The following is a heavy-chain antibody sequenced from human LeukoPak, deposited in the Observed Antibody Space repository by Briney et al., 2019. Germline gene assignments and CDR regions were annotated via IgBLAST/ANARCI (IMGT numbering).Heavy chain of an antibody. D-gene: IGHD6-19*01. CDR1: GFTFSGYP. CDR2: ISYDGSNK. Sequence: GGSLRLSCAASGFTFSGYPIHWVRQAPGKGLEWVAVISYDGSNKYYADSVKGRFTISRDNSKNTLYLQMNNLRAEDTAVYYCAKDPDLSSGWYFDLWGRGTLVTVSS. CDR3: AKDPDLSSGWYFDL. J-gene: IGHJ2*01. V-gene: IGHV3-30-3*02.